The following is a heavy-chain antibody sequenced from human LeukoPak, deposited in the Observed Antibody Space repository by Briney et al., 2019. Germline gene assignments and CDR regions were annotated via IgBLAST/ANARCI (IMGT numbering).Heavy chain of an antibody. J-gene: IGHJ4*02. V-gene: IGHV4-61*01. CDR2: IYYSGST. CDR1: GGSVSGGNYY. CDR3: ARSSRRYCGGGGRFGY. Sequence: PSETLSLTCTVSGGSVSGGNYYWSWIRQPPGTGLEWIGYIYYSGSTNYNPSLKSRVTMSVDTSQNQFSLKLSSVTAADTAVYYCARSSRRYCGGGGRFGYWGQGTLVTVSS. D-gene: IGHD2-15*01.